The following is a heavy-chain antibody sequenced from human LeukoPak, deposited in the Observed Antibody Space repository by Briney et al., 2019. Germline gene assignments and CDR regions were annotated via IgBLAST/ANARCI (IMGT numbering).Heavy chain of an antibody. CDR1: GVSISRGGYY. D-gene: IGHD3-9*01. Sequence: SQTLSLTCNVSGVSISRGGYYWSWIRQHPGKGLEWIGYINHSGGTSYSPSLKTRVTISADTSQSFFSLRLNSVTAADTAVYYCASHLDTTGYDYVDYWGQGTLVTVSS. J-gene: IGHJ4*02. V-gene: IGHV4-31*03. CDR2: INHSGGT. CDR3: ASHLDTTGYDYVDY.